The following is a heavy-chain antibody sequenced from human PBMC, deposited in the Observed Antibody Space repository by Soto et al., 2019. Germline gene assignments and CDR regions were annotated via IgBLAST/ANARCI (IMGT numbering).Heavy chain of an antibody. CDR1: GGSISSGGYS. CDR2: FYHSGST. V-gene: IGHV4-30-2*01. Sequence: QLQLQESGSGLVKPSQTLSLTCAVSGGSISSGGYSWSWIRQPPGKGLECIGYFYHSGSTYYNPSRKSRVTISVDRSKNQFSLKLSSVTAADTAVYYCASRPSGSGFDPWGQGTLVTVSS. D-gene: IGHD1-26*01. J-gene: IGHJ5*02. CDR3: ASRPSGSGFDP.